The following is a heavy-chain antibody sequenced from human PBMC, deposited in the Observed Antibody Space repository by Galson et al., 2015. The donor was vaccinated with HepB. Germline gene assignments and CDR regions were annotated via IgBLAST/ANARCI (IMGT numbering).Heavy chain of an antibody. CDR1: GYNFPRNG. Sequence: SVKVSRKPSGYNFPRNGISWVRQAPGQGLEWMGWISTNSGNTYYAQKFQDRLIMTTERSTSTAYMELRSLTSDDTAFYYCARDVRYAFEMWGQGTMVTVS. D-gene: IGHD3-10*02. J-gene: IGHJ3*02. V-gene: IGHV1-18*01. CDR2: ISTNSGNT. CDR3: ARDVRYAFEM.